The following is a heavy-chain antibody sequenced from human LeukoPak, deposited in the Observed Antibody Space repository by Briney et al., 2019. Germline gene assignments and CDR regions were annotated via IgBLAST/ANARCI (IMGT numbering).Heavy chain of an antibody. J-gene: IGHJ6*03. D-gene: IGHD2-2*02. Sequence: GGSLRLSCAASGFTFSSYAMSWVRQAPGKGLEWVSAISGSGGSTYYADSVKGRFTISRDNSKNTLYLQMNSLRAEDTAVYYCAKDPAISYYYYYMDVWGKGTTVTVSS. CDR1: GFTFSSYA. CDR2: ISGSGGST. CDR3: AKDPAISYYYYYMDV. V-gene: IGHV3-23*01.